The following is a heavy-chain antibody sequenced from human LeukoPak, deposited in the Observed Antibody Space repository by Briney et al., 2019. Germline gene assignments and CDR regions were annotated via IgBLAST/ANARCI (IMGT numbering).Heavy chain of an antibody. D-gene: IGHD5-18*01. Sequence: PGGSLRLSCAASGFTFSDFWMHWVRQVPGKGLVWVSRINTDGSSTAYADSVKGRFNISRDNAKNTLYLQMNSPRAEDTAVYYCAKGGQVSGEGYSYGPYYYYYMDVWGKGTTVTVSS. V-gene: IGHV3-74*01. CDR2: INTDGSST. CDR1: GFTFSDFW. CDR3: AKGGQVSGEGYSYGPYYYYYMDV. J-gene: IGHJ6*03.